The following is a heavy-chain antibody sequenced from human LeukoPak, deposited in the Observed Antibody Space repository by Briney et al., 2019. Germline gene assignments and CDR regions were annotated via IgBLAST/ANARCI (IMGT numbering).Heavy chain of an antibody. CDR2: IRYDGSNK. CDR3: ARATIGAGSSGS. CDR1: GFTFSSYG. J-gene: IGHJ5*02. D-gene: IGHD6-19*01. Sequence: GGSLRLSCAASGFTFSSYGMHWVRQAPGKGLEWVAFIRYDGSNKYYADSVKGRFTISRDNSKNSLYLQMNSLRAEDTAVYYCARATIGAGSSGSWGQGTLVTVSS. V-gene: IGHV3-30*02.